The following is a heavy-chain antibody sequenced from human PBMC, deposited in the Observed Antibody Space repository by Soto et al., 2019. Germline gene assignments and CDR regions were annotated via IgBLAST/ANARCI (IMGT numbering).Heavy chain of an antibody. D-gene: IGHD6-13*01. CDR3: ARDLGAAAGMYNWFDP. CDR1: GGSISSSNW. Sequence: PSETLSLTCAVSGGSISSSNWWSWVRQPPGKGLEWIGEIYHSGSTNYNPSLKSRVTISVDKSKNQFSLKLSSVTAADTAVYYCARDLGAAAGMYNWFDPWGQGTLVTAPQ. CDR2: IYHSGST. J-gene: IGHJ5*02. V-gene: IGHV4-4*02.